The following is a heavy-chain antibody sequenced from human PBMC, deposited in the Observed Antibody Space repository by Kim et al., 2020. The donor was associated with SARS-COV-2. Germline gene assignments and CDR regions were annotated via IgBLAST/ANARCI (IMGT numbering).Heavy chain of an antibody. J-gene: IGHJ4*02. D-gene: IGHD1-1*01. V-gene: IGHV4-59*01. Sequence: SLKSRVTISVDTSKNQFSLKLSSVTAADTAVYYCAREALHKLERRGFDYWGQGTLVTVSS. CDR3: AREALHKLERRGFDY.